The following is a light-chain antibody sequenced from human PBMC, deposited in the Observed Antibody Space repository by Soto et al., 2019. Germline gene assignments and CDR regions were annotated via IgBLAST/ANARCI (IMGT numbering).Light chain of an antibody. CDR3: QQYHTDWT. CDR1: ESIYNW. V-gene: IGKV1-5*01. J-gene: IGKJ1*01. CDR2: AAS. Sequence: DIQVTQSPSTLSASVGDAVTITGRASESIYNWLAWYQQKPGKAPKLLIFAASTLVRGVPSKFSGRGSGTEFTLTISSLQADDFATYYCQQYHTDWTFGQGTRWIS.